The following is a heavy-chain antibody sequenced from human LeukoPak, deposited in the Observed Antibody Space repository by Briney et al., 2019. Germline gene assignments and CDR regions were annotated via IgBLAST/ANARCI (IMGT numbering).Heavy chain of an antibody. J-gene: IGHJ4*02. V-gene: IGHV4-59*01. CDR2: IYYSGST. Sequence: PSETLSLTCTVSGGSISSYYWSWIRQPPGKGLEWIGYIYYSGSTNYNPSLKSRVTISVDTSKNQFSLKLSPVTTADTAVYYCAKGRKDFDTNLGPFDSWGQGILVTVSS. D-gene: IGHD3-9*01. CDR1: GGSISSYY. CDR3: AKGRKDFDTNLGPFDS.